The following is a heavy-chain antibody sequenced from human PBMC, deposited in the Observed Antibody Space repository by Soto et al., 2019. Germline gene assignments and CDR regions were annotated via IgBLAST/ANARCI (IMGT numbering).Heavy chain of an antibody. Sequence: VKVSCKASGGTFSSYAISWVRQAPGQGLEWMGGIIPIFGTANYAQKFQGRVTITADESTSTAYMELSSLRSEDTAVYYCARGFYYGSGSSNYYGLDVWGQGTTVTASS. V-gene: IGHV1-69*13. D-gene: IGHD3-10*01. CDR2: IIPIFGTA. CDR3: ARGFYYGSGSSNYYGLDV. CDR1: GGTFSSYA. J-gene: IGHJ6*02.